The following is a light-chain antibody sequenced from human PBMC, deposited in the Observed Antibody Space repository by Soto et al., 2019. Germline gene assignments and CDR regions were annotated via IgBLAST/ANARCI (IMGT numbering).Light chain of an antibody. CDR2: NAS. Sequence: DIQMTQSPSTLSASVGDRVTITCRASQSISGWLAWYQQKPGKAPKLLIYNASSLKSGVPSRFSGSGFGTEFTLTISSLQPDDSATYYCQQYNSYRTFGQGTKVDIK. V-gene: IGKV1-5*01. J-gene: IGKJ1*01. CDR3: QQYNSYRT. CDR1: QSISGW.